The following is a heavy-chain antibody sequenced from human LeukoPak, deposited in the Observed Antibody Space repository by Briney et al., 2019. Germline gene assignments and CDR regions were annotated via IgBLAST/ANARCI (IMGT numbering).Heavy chain of an antibody. V-gene: IGHV3-21*01. CDR1: GFTFSSYG. D-gene: IGHD3/OR15-3a*01. J-gene: IGHJ4*02. CDR2: ISSGSSYI. CDR3: VRDWTGLKNYFDY. Sequence: PGGSLRLSCAASGFTFSSYGMHWVRQAPGKGLEWVSSISSGSSYIHYADSVRGRFTISRDNAKSSLYLQMNSLRVEDTAVYYCVRDWTGLKNYFDYWGQGTLVTVSS.